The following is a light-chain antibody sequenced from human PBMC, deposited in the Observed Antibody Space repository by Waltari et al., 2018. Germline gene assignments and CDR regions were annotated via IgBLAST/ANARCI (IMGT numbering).Light chain of an antibody. J-gene: IGKJ1*01. CDR2: GAS. Sequence: EIVLTQSPGTLSLSPGERATLSCRASQSLSRALAWYQQKPGQAPRLLIYGASTRATGIPDRLSGSGYGKNFSITNARLEPKEFAVYYCQHYVRLPVTFGQGTKVDI. V-gene: IGKV3-20*01. CDR3: QHYVRLPVT. CDR1: QSLSRA.